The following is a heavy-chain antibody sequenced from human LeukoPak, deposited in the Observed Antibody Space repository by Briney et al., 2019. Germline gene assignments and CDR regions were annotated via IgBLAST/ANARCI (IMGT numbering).Heavy chain of an antibody. CDR2: ISSSSSTI. J-gene: IGHJ4*02. CDR1: GGSFSGYY. D-gene: IGHD3-9*01. CDR3: ARDRYLTGDAGY. V-gene: IGHV3-11*04. Sequence: PSETLSLTCAVYGGSFSGYYWSWIRQPPGKGLEWVSYISSSSSTIYYADSVKGRFTISRDNAKNSLYLQMNSLRAEDTAVCYCARDRYLTGDAGYWGQGTLVTVSS.